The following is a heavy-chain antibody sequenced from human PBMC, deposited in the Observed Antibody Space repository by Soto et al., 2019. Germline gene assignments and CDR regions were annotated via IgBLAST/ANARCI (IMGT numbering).Heavy chain of an antibody. D-gene: IGHD5-18*01. CDR3: ARGGYNYGSNSMDI. J-gene: IGHJ6*02. V-gene: IGHV3-11*06. Sequence: QVQLVESGGGLVKPGGSLRLSCAASGFTFSDYYMSWIRQAPGKGLEWVSYISSSSSYTNYADSVKGRFTISRDNAKNPLELQKNSLKAEDTAVYYCARGGYNYGSNSMDIWGQETTITVSS. CDR2: ISSSSSYT. CDR1: GFTFSDYY.